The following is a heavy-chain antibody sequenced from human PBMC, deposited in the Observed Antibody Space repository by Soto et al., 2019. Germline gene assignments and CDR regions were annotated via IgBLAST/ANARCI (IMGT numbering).Heavy chain of an antibody. V-gene: IGHV4-59*01. CDR2: LYYNGRT. CDR3: ARGAEWFGGRMDV. J-gene: IGHJ6*02. Sequence: QVQLQESGPGLVKPSETLSLTCTVSGGSISSYYLTWIRQPPVKGLEWIGYLYYNGRTNYNPSLKSRVTISLDTSKNQFSMKLSSVTAADTAVYYCARGAEWFGGRMDVWGQGTTVTVSS. D-gene: IGHD3-10*01. CDR1: GGSISSYY.